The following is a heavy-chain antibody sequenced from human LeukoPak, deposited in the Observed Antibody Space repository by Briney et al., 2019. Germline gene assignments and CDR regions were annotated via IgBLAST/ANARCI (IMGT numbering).Heavy chain of an antibody. CDR3: ASQDLRYTVDSEYIYYGMDV. V-gene: IGHV1-24*01. CDR1: GYSLADLS. CDR2: FDPEDGET. J-gene: IGHJ6*02. D-gene: IGHD3-22*01. Sequence: ASVKVSCKVSGYSLADLSLHWVRQTPGKGLEWMGGFDPEDGETVYAPKFQGRVSSTEDSATDTAYMEVSSLRSEDTAVYYCASQDLRYTVDSEYIYYGMDVWGQGTTVTVSS.